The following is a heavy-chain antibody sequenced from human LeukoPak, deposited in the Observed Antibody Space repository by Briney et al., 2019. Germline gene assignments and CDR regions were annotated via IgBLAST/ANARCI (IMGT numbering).Heavy chain of an antibody. D-gene: IGHD6-13*01. J-gene: IGHJ4*02. CDR3: ARLSSSWLYYFDY. Sequence: ASVKVSCKASGYTFTGYYMHWVRQAPGQGLEWMGWINPNSGGTNYAQKFQGWVTMTRDTSISTAYMELSRLRSDDTAVYYCARLSSSWLYYFDYWGQGTLVTVSS. V-gene: IGHV1-2*04. CDR2: INPNSGGT. CDR1: GYTFTGYY.